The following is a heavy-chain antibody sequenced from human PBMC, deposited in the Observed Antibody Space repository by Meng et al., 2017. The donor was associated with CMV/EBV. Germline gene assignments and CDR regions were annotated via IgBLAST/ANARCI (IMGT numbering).Heavy chain of an antibody. D-gene: IGHD6-19*01. J-gene: IGHJ4*02. CDR1: GYTVTDYY. CDR3: ARSSGWSRFDY. CDR2: INPNDDT. Sequence: QVHLGQHGAEVKKPGASVKVSCKASGYTVTDYYIHWVRQAPGQWLEWMGWINPNDDTNYAQNFQGRVTMTRDMSINTVYMELSRLTSDDTAVYYCARSSGWSRFDYWGLGTLVTVSS. V-gene: IGHV1-2*02.